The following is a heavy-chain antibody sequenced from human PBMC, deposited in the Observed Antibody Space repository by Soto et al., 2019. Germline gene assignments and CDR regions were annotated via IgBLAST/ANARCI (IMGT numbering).Heavy chain of an antibody. CDR1: GFTFTSSA. V-gene: IGHV1-58*01. Sequence: ASVKVSCKASGFTFTSSAVQWVRQARGQGLEWIGWIVVGSGNTNYAQKFQERVTITRDMSTSTAYMELSSLRSEDTAVYYCAADRGDYDTYYYYGMDVWGQGTTVTVSS. J-gene: IGHJ6*02. CDR3: AADRGDYDTYYYYGMDV. CDR2: IVVGSGNT. D-gene: IGHD4-17*01.